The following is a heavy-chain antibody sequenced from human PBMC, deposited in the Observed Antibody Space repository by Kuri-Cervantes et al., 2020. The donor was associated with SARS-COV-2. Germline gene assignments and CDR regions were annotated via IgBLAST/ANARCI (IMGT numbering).Heavy chain of an antibody. Sequence: GESLKISCAASGFTFSSYSMNWVRQAPGKGLEWVSSISSSSSYIYYADSVKGRFTISRDNAKNSLYLQMNSLRAEDTAVYYCARDSYYDSPSHWGQGTLVTVSS. CDR1: GFTFSSYS. CDR2: ISSSSSYI. D-gene: IGHD3-22*01. CDR3: ARDSYYDSPSH. J-gene: IGHJ4*02. V-gene: IGHV3-21*01.